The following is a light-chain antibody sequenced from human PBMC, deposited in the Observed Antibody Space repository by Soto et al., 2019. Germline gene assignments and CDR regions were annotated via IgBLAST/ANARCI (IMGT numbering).Light chain of an antibody. CDR1: SSDVGGYNY. CDR3: AAWDDSLSGPV. V-gene: IGLV2-8*01. J-gene: IGLJ3*02. Sequence: QSALTQPPSASGSPGQSVTISCTGTSSDVGGYNYVSWYQQHPGKAPKLMIYEVSERPSGVPERFSGSKSGTSASLAISGLRSEDEADYHCAAWDDSLSGPVFGGGTKLTVL. CDR2: EVS.